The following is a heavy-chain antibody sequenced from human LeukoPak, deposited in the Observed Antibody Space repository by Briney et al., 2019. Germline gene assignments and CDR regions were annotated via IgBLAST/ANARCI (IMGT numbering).Heavy chain of an antibody. CDR3: ANDRYRGYSYGMVYFDY. V-gene: IGHV3-30*18. D-gene: IGHD5-18*01. CDR2: ISYDGSNK. Sequence: GGSLRLSCAASGFTFSSYGMHWVRQAPGKGLEWVAVISYDGSNKYYADSVKGRFTISRDNSKNTLYLQMNSLRAEDTAVYYCANDRYRGYSYGMVYFDYWGQGTLVTVSS. J-gene: IGHJ4*02. CDR1: GFTFSSYG.